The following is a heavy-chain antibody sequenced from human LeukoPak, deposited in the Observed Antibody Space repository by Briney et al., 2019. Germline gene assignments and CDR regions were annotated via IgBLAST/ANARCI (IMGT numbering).Heavy chain of an antibody. D-gene: IGHD6-6*01. CDR3: ARFFQESSSSVWYFDL. Sequence: SETLSLTCTVSGSSISSYYWSWIRQPAGKGLEWIGRIYTSGSTNYNPSLKSRVTMSVDTSKNQFSLKLSSVTAADTAVYYCARFFQESSSSVWYFDLWGRGTLVTVSS. V-gene: IGHV4-4*07. CDR2: IYTSGST. J-gene: IGHJ2*01. CDR1: GSSISSYY.